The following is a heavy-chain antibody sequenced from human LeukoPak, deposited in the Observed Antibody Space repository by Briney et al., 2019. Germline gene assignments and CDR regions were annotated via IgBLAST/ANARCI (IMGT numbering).Heavy chain of an antibody. V-gene: IGHV3-30-3*01. CDR3: ARGLLGYFDY. J-gene: IGHJ4*02. D-gene: IGHD7-27*01. Sequence: PGRSLRLSCAASGFTFSSYAMHWVRQAPGKGLEWVAVTSYDGSNKYYADSVKGRFTISRDNSKNTLYLQMNSLRAEDTAVYYCARGLLGYFDYWGQGTLVTVSS. CDR1: GFTFSSYA. CDR2: TSYDGSNK.